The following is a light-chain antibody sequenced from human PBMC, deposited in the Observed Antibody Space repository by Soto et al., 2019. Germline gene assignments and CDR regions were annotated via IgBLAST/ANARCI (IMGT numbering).Light chain of an antibody. CDR1: QSVSSS. CDR3: QQYSEWPWT. CDR2: GAS. J-gene: IGKJ1*01. Sequence: EIVMTQSPATLSVSPGERATLSCRASQSVSSSVAWYQHKPGQTPRPLMHGASTRAIGIPARFSGSGSGTEFTLTISSLQSEDFAVYYCQQYSEWPWTFGQGTK. V-gene: IGKV3-15*01.